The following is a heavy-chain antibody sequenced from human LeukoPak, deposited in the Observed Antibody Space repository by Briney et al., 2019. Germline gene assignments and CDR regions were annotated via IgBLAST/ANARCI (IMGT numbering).Heavy chain of an antibody. CDR3: ARGYSSSWYD. Sequence: GGSLRLSCAASGFTVSSNYVSWVRQVPGKGLELVSVIFTGGTTYYADSVRDRFTISRDNSKNTLFLQMNSLRAEDTAMYYCARGYSSSWYDWGQGTLVTVSA. D-gene: IGHD6-13*01. V-gene: IGHV3-53*01. J-gene: IGHJ4*02. CDR2: IFTGGTT. CDR1: GFTVSSNY.